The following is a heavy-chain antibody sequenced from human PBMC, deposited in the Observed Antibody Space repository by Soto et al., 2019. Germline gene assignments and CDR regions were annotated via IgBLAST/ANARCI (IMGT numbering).Heavy chain of an antibody. CDR1: GYSIISGYY. D-gene: IGHD3-22*01. V-gene: IGHV4-38-2*01. CDR2: IYYTGST. CDR3: ARSHNYFDSRGYVFDF. Sequence: PSETLSLTCVVSGYSIISGYYWGWVRQPPGEGLEWIGRIYYTGSTDYNPSLKGRVTISVDTSKNQFSLKLSSVTAADTALYYCARSHNYFDSRGYVFDFWGQGAMVTVSS. J-gene: IGHJ3*01.